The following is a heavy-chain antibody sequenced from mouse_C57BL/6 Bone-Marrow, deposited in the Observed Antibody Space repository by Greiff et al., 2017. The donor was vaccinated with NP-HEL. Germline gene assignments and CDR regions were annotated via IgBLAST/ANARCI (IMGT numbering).Heavy chain of an antibody. CDR2: IYPGSGST. CDR3: ARYHYYDYDGYWYFDV. CDR1: GYTFTSYW. D-gene: IGHD2-4*01. V-gene: IGHV1-55*01. J-gene: IGHJ1*03. Sequence: VQLQQPGAELVKPGASVKMPCKASGYTFTSYWITWVKQRPGQGLEWIGDIYPGSGSTNYNEKFKSKATLTVDTSSSTAYMQLSSLTSEDSAVYYCARYHYYDYDGYWYFDVWGTGTTVTVSS.